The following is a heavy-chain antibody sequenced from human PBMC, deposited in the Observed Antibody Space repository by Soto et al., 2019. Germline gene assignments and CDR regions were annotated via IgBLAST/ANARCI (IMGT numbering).Heavy chain of an antibody. CDR3: ARAPGAVNSYDGVDV. CDR1: GFNFSDYY. V-gene: IGHV3-11*06. CDR2: ISDGGSYT. D-gene: IGHD6-19*01. J-gene: IGHJ6*02. Sequence: PGGSLRLSCVASGFNFSDYYMAWVRRAPGKWLEWVSYISDGGSYTNHGDSVRGRVTVSRDNARNSVYLQMKSLRVEDTGIYYCARAPGAVNSYDGVDVWGQGXTVTVSS.